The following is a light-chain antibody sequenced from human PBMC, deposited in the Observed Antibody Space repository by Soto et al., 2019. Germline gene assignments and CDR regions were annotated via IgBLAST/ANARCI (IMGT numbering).Light chain of an antibody. Sequence: QLVLTQSPSASASLGAPVTLTCSLSSGHSSYAIAWHQQQPEKGPRYLMRLNSDGSHNKGDGVPDRFSGSSSGAERYLTISSLQSEDEADYYCQTWGTGIRVFGGGTKLTVL. CDR3: QTWGTGIRV. CDR1: SGHSSYA. CDR2: LNSDGSH. J-gene: IGLJ2*01. V-gene: IGLV4-69*01.